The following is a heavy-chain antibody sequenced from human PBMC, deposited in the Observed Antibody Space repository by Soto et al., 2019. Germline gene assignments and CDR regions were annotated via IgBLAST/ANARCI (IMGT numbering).Heavy chain of an antibody. J-gene: IGHJ6*02. CDR2: INHSGVT. Sequence: TLSLTCGVYGGSFSGYCWTWIRQPPGRGLEWIGEINHSGVTNYSPSLKSRVSISADTSNNQFSLKLRSVTAADTAVYYCARHDIVEMLFGSRDYYGLDVWGQGTTVTVSS. CDR3: ARHDIVEMLFGSRDYYGLDV. V-gene: IGHV4-34*01. D-gene: IGHD2-2*01. CDR1: GGSFSGYC.